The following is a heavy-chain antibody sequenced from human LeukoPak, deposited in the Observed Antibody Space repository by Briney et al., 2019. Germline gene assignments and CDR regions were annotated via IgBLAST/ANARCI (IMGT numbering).Heavy chain of an antibody. D-gene: IGHD1-1*01. CDR3: ARPGTTGTRAPRGWFDP. CDR2: IIPIFGTA. V-gene: IGHV1-69*05. Sequence: GASVKVSCKASGGTFSSYAISWVRQAPGQGLEWMGGIIPIFGTANYAQKFQGRVTMTRDTSISTAYMELSRLRSDDTAVYYCARPGTTGTRAPRGWFDPWGQGTLVTVSS. CDR1: GGTFSSYA. J-gene: IGHJ5*02.